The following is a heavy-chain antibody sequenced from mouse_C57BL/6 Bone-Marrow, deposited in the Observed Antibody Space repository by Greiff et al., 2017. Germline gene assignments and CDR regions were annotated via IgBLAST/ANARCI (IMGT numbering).Heavy chain of an antibody. J-gene: IGHJ3*01. CDR2: IYPRSGNT. V-gene: IGHV1-81*01. CDR1: GYTFTSYG. D-gene: IGHD2-5*01. CDR3: ARAYSNYGWFAY. Sequence: LQESGAELARPGASVKLSCKASGYTFTSYGISWVKQRTGQGLEWIGEIYPRSGNTYYNEKFKGKATLTADKSSSTAYMELRSLTSEDSAVYFCARAYSNYGWFAYWGQGTLVTVSA.